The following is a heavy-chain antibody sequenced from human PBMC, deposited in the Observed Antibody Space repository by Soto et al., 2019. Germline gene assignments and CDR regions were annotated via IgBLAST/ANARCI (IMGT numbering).Heavy chain of an antibody. CDR2: IVVGSGNT. J-gene: IGHJ4*02. V-gene: IGHV1-58*01. D-gene: IGHD4-4*01. Sequence: GASVKVSCKASGFTFTSSAVQWVRQARGQRLEWIGWIVVGSGNTNYAQKFQERVTITRDMSTSTAYMGLSSLRSEDTAVYYCAAVKDDYSNPAEYDYWGQGTLVTVSS. CDR3: AAVKDDYSNPAEYDY. CDR1: GFTFTSSA.